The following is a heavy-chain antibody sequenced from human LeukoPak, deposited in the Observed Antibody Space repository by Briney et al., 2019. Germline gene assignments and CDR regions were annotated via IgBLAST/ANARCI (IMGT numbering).Heavy chain of an antibody. Sequence: SETLSLTCAVYGGSFSGYYWSWIRQPPGKGLEWIGEINHSGSTNYNPSLTRGGTISVDTSKNQFSLTLSSVTAPDTAVYYCARDSSGYHGYWGQGTLVTVSS. CDR2: INHSGST. J-gene: IGHJ4*02. CDR3: ARDSSGYHGY. CDR1: GGSFSGYY. D-gene: IGHD3-22*01. V-gene: IGHV4-34*01.